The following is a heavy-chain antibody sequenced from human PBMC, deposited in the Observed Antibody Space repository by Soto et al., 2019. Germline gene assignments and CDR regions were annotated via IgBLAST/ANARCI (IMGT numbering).Heavy chain of an antibody. CDR2: ISYDGSNK. CDR1: GFTFSSYA. Sequence: QVQLVESGGGVVQPGRSLRLSCAASGFTFSSYAMHWVRQAPGKGLEWVAVISYDGSNKYYADSVKGRFTISRDNSKNTLYLQMNSLRAEDTAVYYCARDLGSGLGGYYYYGMDVWGQGTTVIVSS. CDR3: ARDLGSGLGGYYYYGMDV. J-gene: IGHJ6*02. V-gene: IGHV3-30-3*01. D-gene: IGHD3-10*01.